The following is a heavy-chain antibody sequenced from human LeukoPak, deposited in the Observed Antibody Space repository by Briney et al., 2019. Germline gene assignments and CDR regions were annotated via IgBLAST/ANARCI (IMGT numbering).Heavy chain of an antibody. D-gene: IGHD2-8*01. CDR3: TKGLWAGVSAARD. CDR2: IYTSGST. J-gene: IGHJ4*02. V-gene: IGHV3-66*01. Sequence: GGSLRLSCAASGFTVSSNYMSWVRQAPGKGLEWVSVIYTSGSTYYADSVKGRFTISRDNSQNTLDLQMNSLRTEDTAVDYCTKGLWAGVSAARDWGQGALVTVSS. CDR1: GFTVSSNY.